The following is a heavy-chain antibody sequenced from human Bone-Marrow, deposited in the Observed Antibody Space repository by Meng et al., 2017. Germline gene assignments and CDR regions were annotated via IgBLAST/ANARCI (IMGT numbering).Heavy chain of an antibody. Sequence: HVPSQRSVPGLVQPAQPPSLPGAIPAQMSPSNCSAWNWIRQSPSRGLEWLGRTYYRSKWYNDYAVSVKSRITINPDTSKNQFSLQLNSVTPEDTAVYYCARDSIQLWSRDLFDYWGQGTLVTVSS. CDR3: ARDSIQLWSRDLFDY. CDR1: AQMSPSNCSA. V-gene: IGHV6-1*01. D-gene: IGHD5-18*01. CDR2: TYYRSKWYN. J-gene: IGHJ4*02.